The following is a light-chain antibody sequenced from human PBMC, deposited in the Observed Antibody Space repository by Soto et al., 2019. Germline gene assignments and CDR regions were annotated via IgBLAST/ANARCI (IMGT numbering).Light chain of an antibody. CDR2: GAS. V-gene: IGKV3-20*01. Sequence: EIVLTQSPGTLSLSPGERATLSCRASQSVTSNNLAWYQQKPGQAPRLLIHGASSRATAIPDRFIGSWSGTDFTLTISTVEPEDFAVYYCQHYRSSLWTVGQGTKVEIK. J-gene: IGKJ1*01. CDR1: QSVTSNN. CDR3: QHYRSSLWT.